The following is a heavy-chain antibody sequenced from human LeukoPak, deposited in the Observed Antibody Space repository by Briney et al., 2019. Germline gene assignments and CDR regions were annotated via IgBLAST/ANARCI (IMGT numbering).Heavy chain of an antibody. D-gene: IGHD1-26*01. CDR1: GFTFSSYV. CDR3: ARGGSYLSAFDI. V-gene: IGHV3-30*04. Sequence: PGRSLRLSCAASGFTFSSYVMHWVRQAPGKGLEWVAIISYDGSNEYYADSVKGRFTISRDNSKNTLYLQMNSLRAADTAVYYCARGGSYLSAFDIWGQGTMVTVSS. CDR2: ISYDGSNE. J-gene: IGHJ3*02.